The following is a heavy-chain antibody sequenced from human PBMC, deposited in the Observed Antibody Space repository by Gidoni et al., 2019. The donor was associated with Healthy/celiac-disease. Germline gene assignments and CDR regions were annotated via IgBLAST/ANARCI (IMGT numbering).Heavy chain of an antibody. CDR2: IYYSGRT. Sequence: QVQLQESGPGLLKPSETLSLTCTFSGGSIISYYWSWIRQPTGKGLEWIGYIYYSGRTNYNPYLKSRVTIEVDTSKNQFYLKLSSVTAADTDVYYCAGYWSGFYDYWGQGTLVTVSS. D-gene: IGHD3-3*01. V-gene: IGHV4-59*01. J-gene: IGHJ4*02. CDR3: AGYWSGFYDY. CDR1: GGSIISYY.